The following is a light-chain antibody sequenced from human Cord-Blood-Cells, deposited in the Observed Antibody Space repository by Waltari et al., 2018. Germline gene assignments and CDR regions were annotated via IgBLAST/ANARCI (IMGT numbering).Light chain of an antibody. V-gene: IGLV2-11*01. CDR1: SSDVGGYKY. Sequence: QSALTQPRSVSGSPGQAVTLSCTGTSSDVGGYKYVSWYQQHPGKAPKLIIYDVSKRPSGVPDRFSGSKSGNTASLTISGLQAEDEADYYCCSYAGSYTWVFGGGTKLTVL. CDR2: DVS. CDR3: CSYAGSYTWV. J-gene: IGLJ3*02.